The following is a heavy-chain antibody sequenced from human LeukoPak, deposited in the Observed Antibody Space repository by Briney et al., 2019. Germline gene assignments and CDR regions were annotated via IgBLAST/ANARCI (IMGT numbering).Heavy chain of an antibody. Sequence: TGGSLRLSCAASGFTFSRYWMSWVRQAPGKVLEWVANIKQDGSEKYYVDSVKGRFTISRDNAKNSLYLQMNSLRAEDTAVYYCARGGLGQRETTVVTAPGYYYMDVWGKGTTVTISS. CDR2: IKQDGSEK. J-gene: IGHJ6*03. D-gene: IGHD4-23*01. CDR3: ARGGLGQRETTVVTAPGYYYMDV. CDR1: GFTFSRYW. V-gene: IGHV3-7*01.